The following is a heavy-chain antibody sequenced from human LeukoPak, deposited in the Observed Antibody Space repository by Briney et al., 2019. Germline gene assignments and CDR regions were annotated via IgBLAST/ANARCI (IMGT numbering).Heavy chain of an antibody. CDR2: ISSSSSYT. J-gene: IGHJ6*02. V-gene: IGHV3-11*06. CDR3: ARAGAGYSSSWSSYYGMDV. Sequence: KPGGSLRLSCAASGFTFSDYYMSWIRQAPGKGLEWVSYISSSSSYTNYADSVKGRFTISRDNAKNSLYLQMNSLRAEDTAVYYCARAGAGYSSSWSSYYGMDVWGQGTTVTVSS. D-gene: IGHD6-13*01. CDR1: GFTFSDYY.